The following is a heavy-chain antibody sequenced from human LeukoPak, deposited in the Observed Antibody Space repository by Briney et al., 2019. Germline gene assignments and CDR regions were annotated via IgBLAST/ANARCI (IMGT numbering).Heavy chain of an antibody. J-gene: IGHJ4*02. CDR1: GGSISNYY. Sequence: SETLSLTCTVSGGSISNYYWSWIRQPPGKGLEWIGYIYYSGSINYNPSLKSRVTISVDTSKNQFSLKVSSVTAADTAVYYCARVGSGWPYYFDYWGQGTQVTVSS. D-gene: IGHD6-19*01. CDR2: IYYSGSI. CDR3: ARVGSGWPYYFDY. V-gene: IGHV4-59*01.